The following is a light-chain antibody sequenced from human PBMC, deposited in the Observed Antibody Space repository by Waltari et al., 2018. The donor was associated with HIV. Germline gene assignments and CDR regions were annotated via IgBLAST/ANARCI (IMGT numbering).Light chain of an antibody. V-gene: IGKV3-20*01. CDR1: QSISSNY. J-gene: IGKJ2*01. CDR3: QQYGNSPRYT. CDR2: GAS. Sequence: EIVLTQSPGTLSLSPGDTATLSCRASQSISSNYLAWYQQIPGQAPRLLIYGASSRATGIPDRFSGSGSGTDFTLTIRRVEPEDFAVYYCQQYGNSPRYTFGQGSRLEIK.